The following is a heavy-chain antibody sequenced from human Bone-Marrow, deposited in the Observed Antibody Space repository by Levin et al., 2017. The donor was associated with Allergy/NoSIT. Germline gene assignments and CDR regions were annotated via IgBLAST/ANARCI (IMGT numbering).Heavy chain of an antibody. Sequence: GESLKISCKASGYTFTGYFIHWVRQAPGQGLEWMGIINPRGGSTNYAQKFEGRVTLTSDTSTSTVYMELSSLRSEDTAVYYCARDTDMGGSGDYYGDGARMPNAFDIWGQGTMVIVSS. D-gene: IGHD3-22*01. CDR3: ARDTDMGGSGDYYGDGARMPNAFDI. CDR1: GYTFTGYF. CDR2: INPRGGST. J-gene: IGHJ3*02. V-gene: IGHV1-46*01.